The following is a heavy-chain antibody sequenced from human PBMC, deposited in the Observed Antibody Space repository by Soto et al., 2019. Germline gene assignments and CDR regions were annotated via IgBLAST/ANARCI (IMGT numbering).Heavy chain of an antibody. V-gene: IGHV4-39*02. J-gene: IGHJ4*02. Sequence: SETLSLTCTVSGGSIISSSYYWGWIRQPPGKGLEWIGSIYYSGSTCYNPSLKSRVTISVDTSKNQFSLKLSSVTAADTAVYYCAREINGAGDYFDLWGQGTLVTVSS. D-gene: IGHD1-26*01. CDR3: AREINGAGDYFDL. CDR1: GGSIISSSYY. CDR2: IYYSGST.